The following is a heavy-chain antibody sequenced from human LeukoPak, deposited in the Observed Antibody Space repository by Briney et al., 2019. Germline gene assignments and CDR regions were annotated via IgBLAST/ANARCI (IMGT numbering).Heavy chain of an antibody. Sequence: GGSLRLSCAASGFTFSHYGIHLVRQAPGKGLEWAAVICSGGNKEYYADSVKGRFTVSRDDSKDTVYLQMNSLTAEDTAVYYCARDGDVSGRYSQFDNWGQGTLVTVSS. D-gene: IGHD3-10*01. CDR1: GFTFSHYG. V-gene: IGHV3-33*01. CDR3: ARDGDVSGRYSQFDN. J-gene: IGHJ4*02. CDR2: ICSGGNKE.